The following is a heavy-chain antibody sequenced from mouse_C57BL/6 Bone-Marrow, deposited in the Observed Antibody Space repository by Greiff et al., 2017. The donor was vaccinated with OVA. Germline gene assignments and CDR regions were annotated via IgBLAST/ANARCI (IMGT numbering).Heavy chain of an antibody. D-gene: IGHD1-1*01. J-gene: IGHJ1*03. Sequence: EVHLVESGPGLAKPSQTLSLTCSVTGYSITSDYWNWIRKFPGNKLEYMGYISYSGSTYYNPSLKSRISITRDTSKNQYYLQLNSVTTEDTATYYCARYSHTVVATDWYFDVWGTGTTVTVSS. V-gene: IGHV3-8*01. CDR2: ISYSGST. CDR3: ARYSHTVVATDWYFDV. CDR1: GYSITSDY.